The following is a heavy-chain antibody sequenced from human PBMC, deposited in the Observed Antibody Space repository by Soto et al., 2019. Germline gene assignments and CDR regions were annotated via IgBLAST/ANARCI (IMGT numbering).Heavy chain of an antibody. CDR1: GFTFSSYD. CDR2: ISGSGGST. V-gene: IGHV3-23*01. J-gene: IGHJ6*03. Sequence: GGSLRLSCAASGFTFSSYDMSWVRQAPGKGLEWVSAISGSGGSTYYADSVKGRFTISRDNSKDTLYLQMNSLRAEDTAVYYCAKGSDSSSWSAYYYYYMDVWGKGTTVTVSS. CDR3: AKGSDSSSWSAYYYYYMDV. D-gene: IGHD6-13*01.